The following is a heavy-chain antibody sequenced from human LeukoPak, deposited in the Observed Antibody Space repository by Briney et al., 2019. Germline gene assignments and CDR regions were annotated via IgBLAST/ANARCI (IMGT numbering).Heavy chain of an antibody. Sequence: GGSLRLSCAASGLTFVDYAMHWVRQAPGKGLEWVSGISWNSGSIGYADSVKGRFTISRDNAKNSLYLQMNSLRAEDTALYYCAKGRYGSGLDYWGQGTLVTVSS. CDR3: AKGRYGSGLDY. V-gene: IGHV3-9*01. D-gene: IGHD3-10*01. CDR2: ISWNSGSI. J-gene: IGHJ4*02. CDR1: GLTFVDYA.